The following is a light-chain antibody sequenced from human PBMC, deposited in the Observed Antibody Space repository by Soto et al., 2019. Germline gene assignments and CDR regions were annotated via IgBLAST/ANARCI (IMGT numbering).Light chain of an antibody. V-gene: IGLV2-23*02. J-gene: IGLJ1*01. CDR2: EVS. CDR1: SSDVGSYNP. Sequence: QSVLTQPASVSGSPGQSITISCTGTSSDVGSYNPVSWYQQHPGKAPKLMIYEVSKRPSGVSNRFSGSKSGNTASLTISGLQAEDEADYYCCPYAGSTPYVFGTGTKVTVL. CDR3: CPYAGSTPYV.